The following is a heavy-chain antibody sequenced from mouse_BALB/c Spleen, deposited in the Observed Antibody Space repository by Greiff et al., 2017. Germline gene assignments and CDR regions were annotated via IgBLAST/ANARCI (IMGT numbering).Heavy chain of an antibody. D-gene: IGHD2-4*01. Sequence: EVQLQESGAELVKPGASVKLSCTASGFNIKDTYMHWVKQRPEQGLEWIGRIDPANGNTKYDPKFQGKATITADTSSNTAYLQLSSLTSEDTAVYYCAAVYYDYDVDYWGQGTSVTVSS. J-gene: IGHJ4*01. CDR2: IDPANGNT. CDR1: GFNIKDTY. V-gene: IGHV14-3*02. CDR3: AAVYYDYDVDY.